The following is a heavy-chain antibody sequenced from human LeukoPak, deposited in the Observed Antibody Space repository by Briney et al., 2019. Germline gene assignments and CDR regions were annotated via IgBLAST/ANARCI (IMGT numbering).Heavy chain of an antibody. CDR3: AKVGSGWYGVDY. J-gene: IGHJ4*02. V-gene: IGHV3-30*02. Sequence: GGSLRLSCVASGIIFSIYGMHWVRQAPGKGLEWVAFIRYDGSNKYYTDSVKGRFTISRDNSKNTLYLQMNSPRDEDTAVYYCAKVGSGWYGVDYWGQGTLVTVSS. CDR1: GIIFSIYG. CDR2: IRYDGSNK. D-gene: IGHD6-19*01.